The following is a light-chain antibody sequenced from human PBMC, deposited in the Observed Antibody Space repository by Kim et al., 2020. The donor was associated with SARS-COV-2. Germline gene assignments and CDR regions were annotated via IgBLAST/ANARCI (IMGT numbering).Light chain of an antibody. CDR1: QIIGNW. CDR3: QQRRTWPLT. J-gene: IGKJ4*01. CDR2: DAS. Sequence: LSPGESATLSCRASQIIGNWLAWYQQKSGQAPRLVISDASKRATGVPARFSGSWSGTDFTLTISSLEPEDFAVYYCQQRRTWPLTFGGGTKVDIK. V-gene: IGKV3-11*01.